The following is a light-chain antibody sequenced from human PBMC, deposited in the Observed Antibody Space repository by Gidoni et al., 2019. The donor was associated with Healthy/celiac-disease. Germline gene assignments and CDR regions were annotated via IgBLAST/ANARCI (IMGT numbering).Light chain of an antibody. J-gene: IGKJ1*01. CDR3: RQRYSTLRT. CDR2: AAS. Sequence: IQMTQSPSSLSASVADIVTITCRASQSISSYLNWYQQKPGKAPQLLIYAASSLQSGVPSRFSSSSSWGEFFLPIISMQPAEFATYYCRQRYSTLRTFGQGTRVEIK. V-gene: IGKV1-39*01. CDR1: QSISSY.